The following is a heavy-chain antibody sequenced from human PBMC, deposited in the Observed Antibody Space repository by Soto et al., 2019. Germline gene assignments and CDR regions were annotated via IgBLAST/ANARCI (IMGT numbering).Heavy chain of an antibody. Sequence: SGPTLVKPTQTLTLTCTFSGFSLSTSGVGVGWIRQPPGKALEWLALIYWNDDKRYSPSLKSRLTITKDTSKNQVVLTMTNRDPVDTATYYCAHRRVSDDYVWGSYRSSTRGGWFDPWGQGTLVTVSS. CDR1: GFSLSTSGVG. D-gene: IGHD3-16*02. CDR2: IYWNDDK. V-gene: IGHV2-5*01. J-gene: IGHJ5*02. CDR3: AHRRVSDDYVWGSYRSSTRGGWFDP.